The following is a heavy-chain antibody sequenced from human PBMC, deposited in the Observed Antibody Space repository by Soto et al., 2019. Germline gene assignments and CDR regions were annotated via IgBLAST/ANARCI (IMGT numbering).Heavy chain of an antibody. CDR3: ARDDVLCDGGRCYGVTLDV. D-gene: IGHD2-15*01. J-gene: IGHJ6*04. Sequence: EVQLVESGGGLVQPGGSLRLSCAASGFTVSSKYMSWVRQAPGKGLEWVSLIQNVGPTYYAGSVKGRFTISRDTSENTVHLQMDSLRAEDTAVYYCARDDVLCDGGRCYGVTLDVWGKGTTVTVSA. CDR1: GFTVSSKY. V-gene: IGHV3-66*01. CDR2: IQNVGPT.